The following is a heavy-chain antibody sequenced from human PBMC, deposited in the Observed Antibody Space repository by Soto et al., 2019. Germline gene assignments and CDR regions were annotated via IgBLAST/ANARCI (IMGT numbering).Heavy chain of an antibody. CDR1: GGSISSGGYS. Sequence: PSDTLSLTCAVSGGSISSGGYSWSWILHSPGKGLQWLGYIHQRGLTKYNPSLKSRVTISLDSSRNQFSLWLTSVTAADTAVYYCGRGGEGRFDPWGQGTLVTVSS. V-gene: IGHV4-30-2*06. CDR3: GRGGEGRFDP. J-gene: IGHJ5*02. CDR2: IHQRGLT. D-gene: IGHD3-16*01.